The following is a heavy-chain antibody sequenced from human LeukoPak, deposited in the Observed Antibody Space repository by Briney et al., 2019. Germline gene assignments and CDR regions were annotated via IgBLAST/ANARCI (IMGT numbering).Heavy chain of an antibody. CDR1: GDSISPYY. CDR3: ARDSGYDLT. D-gene: IGHD5-12*01. Sequence: KPSETLSLTCTVSGDSISPYYWSWIRQPVGKGLEWIGRIYASGSTNYNPSHNPSLERRVTMSVDTSNNQFSLNLSSVTAADAAVYYCARDSGYDLTWGQGTLVTVSS. CDR2: IYASGST. J-gene: IGHJ5*02. V-gene: IGHV4-4*07.